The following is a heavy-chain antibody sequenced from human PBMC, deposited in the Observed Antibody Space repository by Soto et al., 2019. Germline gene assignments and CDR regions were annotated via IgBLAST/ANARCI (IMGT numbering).Heavy chain of an antibody. J-gene: IGHJ4*02. CDR1: GGSVSSGSYY. D-gene: IGHD3-3*01. Sequence: QVQLQESGPGLVKPSETLSLTCTASGGSVSSGSYYWSWIRQPPGKGLEWIGYIYYSGSTNYNPSLKSRVTISVDTSNNQVSLKLSSVTAADTAVYYCARDVFWSGHQFDYRGQGTLVTVSS. CDR2: IYYSGST. V-gene: IGHV4-61*01. CDR3: ARDVFWSGHQFDY.